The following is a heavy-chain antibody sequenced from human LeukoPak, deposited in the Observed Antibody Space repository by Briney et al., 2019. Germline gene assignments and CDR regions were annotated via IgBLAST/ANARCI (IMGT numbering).Heavy chain of an antibody. J-gene: IGHJ6*03. CDR2: IIPIFGTA. CDR1: GGTFSSYA. CDR3: ARDKYSSSWYGSYYYYYYMDV. D-gene: IGHD6-13*01. V-gene: IGHV1-69*06. Sequence: ASVKVSCKASGGTFSSYAISWVRQAPGQGLEWMGGIIPIFGTANYAQKFQGRVTITADKSTSTAYMELSSLRSEDTAVYYCARDKYSSSWYGSYYYYYYMDVWGKGTTVTISS.